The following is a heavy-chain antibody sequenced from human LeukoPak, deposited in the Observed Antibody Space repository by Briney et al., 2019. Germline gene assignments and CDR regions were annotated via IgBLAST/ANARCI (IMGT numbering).Heavy chain of an antibody. CDR1: GGSFSGYY. V-gene: IGHV4-34*01. CDR3: ARRYSGSYSKAFDI. Sequence: SETLSLTCAVYGGSFSGYYWSWLRQPPGKGLEWIGEINHSGSTNYNPSLKSRVTISVDTSKNQFSLKLSSVTAADTAVYYCARRYSGSYSKAFDIWGQGTMVTVSS. D-gene: IGHD1-26*01. J-gene: IGHJ3*02. CDR2: INHSGST.